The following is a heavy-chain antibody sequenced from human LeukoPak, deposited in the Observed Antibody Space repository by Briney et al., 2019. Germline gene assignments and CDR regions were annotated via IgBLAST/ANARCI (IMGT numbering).Heavy chain of an antibody. CDR2: IKQDGSEK. D-gene: IGHD3-16*02. V-gene: IGHV3-7*01. J-gene: IGHJ4*02. CDR1: GFTFSSYW. CDR3: ARDNVVDVPDYVWGSYRFAHYYFDY. Sequence: GGSLRLSCAASGFTFSSYWMSWVRQAPGKGLEWVANIKQDGSEKYYVDSVKGRFTISRDNAKNSLYLQMNSLRAEDTAVYYCARDNVVDVPDYVWGSYRFAHYYFDYWGQGTLVTVSS.